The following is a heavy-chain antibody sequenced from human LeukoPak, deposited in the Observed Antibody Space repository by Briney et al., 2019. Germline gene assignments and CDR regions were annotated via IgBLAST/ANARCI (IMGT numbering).Heavy chain of an antibody. V-gene: IGHV4-59*08. CDR1: GGSIYSYY. CDR3: ARNTQGATSYFDY. Sequence: SETLSLTCTVSGGSIYSYYWSWVRQPPGKGLEWIGYIYYSGSTRYNPSLKSRVTISVDTSKNQFSLKLSSVTAADTAVYYCARNTQGATSYFDYWGQGTLVTVSS. D-gene: IGHD1-26*01. CDR2: IYYSGST. J-gene: IGHJ4*02.